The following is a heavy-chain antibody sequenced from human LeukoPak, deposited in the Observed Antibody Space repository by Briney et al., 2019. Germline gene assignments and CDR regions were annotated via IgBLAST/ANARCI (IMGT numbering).Heavy chain of an antibody. CDR3: ARTPLAVAGTGPDY. D-gene: IGHD6-19*01. J-gene: IGHJ4*02. V-gene: IGHV3-66*01. Sequence: GGSLRLSCAASGFTVSSNYMSWVRQAPGKGLEWVSVIYSGGSTYYADSVKGRFIISRDNSKNTLYLQMNSLRAEDTAVYYCARTPLAVAGTGPDYWGQGTLVTVSS. CDR2: IYSGGST. CDR1: GFTVSSNY.